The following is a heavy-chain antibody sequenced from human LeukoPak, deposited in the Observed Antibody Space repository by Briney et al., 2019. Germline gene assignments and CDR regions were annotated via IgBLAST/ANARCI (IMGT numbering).Heavy chain of an antibody. J-gene: IGHJ4*02. CDR1: GFTFSSYG. Sequence: GGSLTLSCAVSGFTFSSYGMHWVRQAPGKGLEWVAFIRYDGSNKYYADSVKGRFTISRDNSKNTLYLQMNSLRAEDTAVYYCAKDAGRLAFSYYFDYWGQGTLVTVSS. CDR3: AKDAGRLAFSYYFDY. D-gene: IGHD3-16*01. CDR2: IRYDGSNK. V-gene: IGHV3-30*02.